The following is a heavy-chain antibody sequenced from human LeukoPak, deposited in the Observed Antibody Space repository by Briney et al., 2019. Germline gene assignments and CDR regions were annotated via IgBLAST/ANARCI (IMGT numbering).Heavy chain of an antibody. CDR3: ARLSASITRRFDL. CDR1: GFTLSNYE. Sequence: GGSLRLSCAPSGFTLSNYEMTWVRLTLGKGLQWISYISKGGATVLYAESVKGRFTISRDNANSSLYLQMNSLRAEDTAVYFCARLSASITRRFDLWGQGTFVTVSS. V-gene: IGHV3-48*03. J-gene: IGHJ5*02. CDR2: ISKGGATV. D-gene: IGHD3-3*01.